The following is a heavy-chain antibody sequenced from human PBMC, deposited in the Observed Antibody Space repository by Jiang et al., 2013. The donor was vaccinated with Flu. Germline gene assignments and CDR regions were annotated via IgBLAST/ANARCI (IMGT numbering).Heavy chain of an antibody. V-gene: IGHV4-59*01. CDR1: GGPFRNNC. Sequence: SGPGLVKPSETLSLTCSVSGGPFRNNCWSWIRQSPEKGLEWIGYRHHKGETNYNPSLQNRVTISLDESKYQFSLNLTSVTAADTAVYYCVRDFVGASDVFDIWGQGAEVTVSS. D-gene: IGHD3-16*01. CDR2: RHHKGET. J-gene: IGHJ3*02. CDR3: VRDFVGASDVFDI.